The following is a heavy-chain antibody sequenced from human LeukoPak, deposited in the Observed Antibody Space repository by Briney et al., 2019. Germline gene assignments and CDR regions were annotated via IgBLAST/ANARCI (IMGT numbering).Heavy chain of an antibody. J-gene: IGHJ4*02. D-gene: IGHD3-22*01. Sequence: PGGSLRVSCAASGFTFSSYAMSWVRQAPGKGLEWVSAISGSGDSIHDADFVKGRFTISRDNSKNTLYLQMNSLRAEDTAVYYCANHRLAFFYDSSGSPATYFDYWGQGTLVTVSS. V-gene: IGHV3-23*01. CDR3: ANHRLAFFYDSSGSPATYFDY. CDR1: GFTFSSYA. CDR2: ISGSGDSI.